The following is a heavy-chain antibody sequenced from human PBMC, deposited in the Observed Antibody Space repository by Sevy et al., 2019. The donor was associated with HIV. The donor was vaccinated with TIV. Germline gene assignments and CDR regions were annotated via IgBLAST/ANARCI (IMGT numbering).Heavy chain of an antibody. D-gene: IGHD3-10*01. J-gene: IGHJ6*03. CDR1: GYTFTSYD. CDR2: MNPNSGNT. Sequence: GASVKVSCKASGYTFTSYDINWVRQATGQGLEWMGWMNPNSGNTGYAQKFQGRVTITRNTSISTAYMELSSLRSEDTAVYYCARGGSLGEFPYYMDVWGKGTTVTVSS. CDR3: ARGGSLGEFPYYMDV. V-gene: IGHV1-8*03.